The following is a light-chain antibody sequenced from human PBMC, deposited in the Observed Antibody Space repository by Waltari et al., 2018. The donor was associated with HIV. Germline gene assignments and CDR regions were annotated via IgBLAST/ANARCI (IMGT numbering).Light chain of an antibody. V-gene: IGLV1-44*01. CDR3: ASWEDSLNGVV. Sequence: QSVLTQPPSASGTPGQRVTMSCSGSRSNTGRTSVHWYPQLPGTAPKLLIYSEKQRPLGVPDRFSGSKSGTSGSLAISGLQSEDEAVYYCASWEDSLNGVVFGGGTKLTVL. CDR2: SEK. CDR1: RSNTGRTS. J-gene: IGLJ2*01.